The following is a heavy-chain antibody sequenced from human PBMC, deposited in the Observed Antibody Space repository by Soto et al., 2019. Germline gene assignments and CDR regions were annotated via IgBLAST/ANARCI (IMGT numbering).Heavy chain of an antibody. D-gene: IGHD1-26*01. CDR2: ISGSGGST. J-gene: IGHJ4*02. V-gene: IGHV3-23*01. Sequence: EVQLLESGGGLVQPGGSLRLSCAASKFTFSSYAMSWVRQAPGKGLEWVSVISGSGGSTYYADSVKGRFTISRDNSKNTLYLQMSSLRDEDTAVYYCAKRGSGSQFDYWGQGTRVTVSS. CDR3: AKRGSGSQFDY. CDR1: KFTFSSYA.